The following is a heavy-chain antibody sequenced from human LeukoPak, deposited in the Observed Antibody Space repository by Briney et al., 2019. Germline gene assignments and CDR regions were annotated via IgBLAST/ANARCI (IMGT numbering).Heavy chain of an antibody. V-gene: IGHV4-31*03. CDR2: IYYSGST. Sequence: SETLSLTCTVSGGSISSGGYYWSWIRQHPGKGLEWIGYIYYSGSTYYNPSLKSRVTISVDTSKNQFSLKLSSVTAADTAVYYCARVPSAAAGYWFDPWGQGTLVTVSS. J-gene: IGHJ5*02. D-gene: IGHD6-13*01. CDR1: GGSISSGGYY. CDR3: ARVPSAAAGYWFDP.